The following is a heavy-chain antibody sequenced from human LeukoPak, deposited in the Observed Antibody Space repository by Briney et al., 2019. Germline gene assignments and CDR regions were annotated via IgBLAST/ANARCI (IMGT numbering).Heavy chain of an antibody. CDR1: GYTFTSYA. CDR3: ARDLSGSGSYYVDY. V-gene: IGHV1-3*01. CDR2: INAGNGNT. J-gene: IGHJ4*02. Sequence: ASVKVFCKASGYTFTSYAMHWVRQAPGQRLEWVGWINAGNGNTKYSQKFQGRVTITRDTSASTAYMELSSLRSEDTAVYYCARDLSGSGSYYVDYWGQGTLVTVSS. D-gene: IGHD1-26*01.